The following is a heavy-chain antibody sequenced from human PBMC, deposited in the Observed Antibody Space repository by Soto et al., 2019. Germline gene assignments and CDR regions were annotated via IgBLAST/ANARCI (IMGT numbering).Heavy chain of an antibody. CDR3: ARAGRVGYCTNGVCGGWAFDI. CDR2: IIPIFGTA. Sequence: SVKVSFKASGGTFSSYAISWVRQAPGQGLEWMGGIIPIFGTANYAQKFQGRVTITADESTSTAYMELSSLRSEDTAVYYCARAGRVGYCTNGVCGGWAFDIWGQGTMVTVSS. J-gene: IGHJ3*02. D-gene: IGHD2-8*01. V-gene: IGHV1-69*13. CDR1: GGTFSSYA.